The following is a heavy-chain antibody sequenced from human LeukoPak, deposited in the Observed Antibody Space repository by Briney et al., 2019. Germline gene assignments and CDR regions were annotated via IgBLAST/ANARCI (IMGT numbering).Heavy chain of an antibody. D-gene: IGHD3-16*01. CDR3: TRGLGEHGGVSDR. CDR2: IKHDGSEQ. J-gene: IGHJ5*02. Sequence: AGGSLRLSCAASGFIFTSNRMNWVRQAPGKGLGWVANIKHDGSEQIYVDSVKGRFTISRDNAKDSVYLQMNSLRAEDTAVYYCTRGLGEHGGVSDRWGQGTLVIVS. V-gene: IGHV3-7*01. CDR1: GFIFTSNR.